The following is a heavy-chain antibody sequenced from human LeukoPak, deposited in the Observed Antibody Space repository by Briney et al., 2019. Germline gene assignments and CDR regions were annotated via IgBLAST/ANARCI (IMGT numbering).Heavy chain of an antibody. CDR3: ALRFLDLPPHI. CDR1: GFTFSSYA. CDR2: ISYDGSNK. Sequence: GGSLRLSCAASGFTFSSYAMHWVRQAPGKGLEWVAVISYDGSNKYYADSVKGRFTISRGNSKNTLYLQMNSLRAEDTAVYYCALRFLDLPPHIWGQGTMVTVSS. D-gene: IGHD3-3*01. V-gene: IGHV3-30-3*01. J-gene: IGHJ3*02.